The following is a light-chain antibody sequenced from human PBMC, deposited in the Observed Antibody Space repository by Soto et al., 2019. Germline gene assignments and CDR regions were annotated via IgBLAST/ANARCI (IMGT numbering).Light chain of an antibody. CDR2: DAS. CDR3: QQRSNRLIF. CDR1: QSVSSY. V-gene: IGKV3-11*01. Sequence: EIVLTQSPATLSLSPGERATLSCRASQSVSSYLAWYQQKPGQAPRLLIYDASNRTTGIPARFSGSGSGKDFTLTISSLEPEDFAVYYCQQRSNRLIFFGGGTKVEIK. J-gene: IGKJ4*01.